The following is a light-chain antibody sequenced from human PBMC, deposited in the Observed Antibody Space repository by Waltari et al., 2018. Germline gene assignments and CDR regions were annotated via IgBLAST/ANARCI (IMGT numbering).Light chain of an antibody. Sequence: QSALAQPASVSGSPGQSITFSCTGDYNYVSWYQQHPGRAPKLVIYDVTNRPSGVSDRFSGSKPGDTASLTNSGLQAGDGAYYYCSSYGGHTLWVFGGGTKLSVL. CDR3: SSYGGHTLWV. CDR2: DVT. J-gene: IGLJ3*02. CDR1: DYNY. V-gene: IGLV2-14*03.